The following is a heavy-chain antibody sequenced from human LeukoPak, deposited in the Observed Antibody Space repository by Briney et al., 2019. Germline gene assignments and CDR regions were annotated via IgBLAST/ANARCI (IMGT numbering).Heavy chain of an antibody. Sequence: ASVKVSCKASGYTFTSYDINWVRQATGQGLEWMGWMNPNSGNTGYAQKFQGRVTMTRNTSISTAYMELSSLRSEDTAVYYCARGEGYYDILTGYNWGQGTLVTVSS. CDR2: MNPNSGNT. J-gene: IGHJ4*02. CDR3: ARGEGYYDILTGYN. CDR1: GYTFTSYD. D-gene: IGHD3-9*01. V-gene: IGHV1-8*01.